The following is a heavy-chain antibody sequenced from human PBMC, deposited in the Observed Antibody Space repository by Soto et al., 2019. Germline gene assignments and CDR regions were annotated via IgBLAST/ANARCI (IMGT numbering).Heavy chain of an antibody. CDR1: GGSISSGYYY. V-gene: IGHV4-30-4*01. CDR3: ARDWSRYYDNSGLIWFY. D-gene: IGHD3-22*01. J-gene: IGHJ4*02. CDR2: IYYSGNT. Sequence: SETLSLTCSVSGGSISSGYYYWSWIRQPPGKGLEWIGNIYYSGNTYYNPSLKSRLIISIDTSKNQFSLKVGSVTAADTAVYYCARDWSRYYDNSGLIWFYWGQGSLVTVSS.